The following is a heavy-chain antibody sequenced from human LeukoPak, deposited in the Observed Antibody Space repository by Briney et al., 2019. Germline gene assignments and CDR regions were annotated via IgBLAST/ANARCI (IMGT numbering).Heavy chain of an antibody. CDR3: ARGGYRYGYDY. J-gene: IGHJ4*02. Sequence: ASVKVSCKASGYTFTSCDISWVRQAPGQGLEWMGWISGYNSNTNYAQKLQGRVTVTTDTSTSTVYMELRSLRSDDTAVYYCARGGYRYGYDYWGQGTLVTVSS. CDR2: ISGYNSNT. D-gene: IGHD5-18*01. V-gene: IGHV1-18*04. CDR1: GYTFTSCD.